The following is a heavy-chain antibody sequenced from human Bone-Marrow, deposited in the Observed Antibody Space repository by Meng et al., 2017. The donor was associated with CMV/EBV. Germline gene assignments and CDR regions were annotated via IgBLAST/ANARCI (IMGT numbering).Heavy chain of an antibody. Sequence: SETLSLTCTVSGGSISSYYWSWIRQPPGKGLEWIGYIYYSGSTNYNPSLKSRVTISVDTSKNQFPLKLGSVTAADTAVYYCARDNTQWFGELQYYYGMDVWGQGTTVTVSS. CDR3: ARDNTQWFGELQYYYGMDV. V-gene: IGHV4-59*01. J-gene: IGHJ6*02. D-gene: IGHD3-10*01. CDR1: GGSISSYY. CDR2: IYYSGST.